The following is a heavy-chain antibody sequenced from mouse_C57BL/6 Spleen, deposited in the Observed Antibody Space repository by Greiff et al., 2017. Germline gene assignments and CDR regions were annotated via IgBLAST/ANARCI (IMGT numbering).Heavy chain of an antibody. D-gene: IGHD2-2*01. V-gene: IGHV14-2*01. J-gene: IGHJ4*01. CDR3: ARSTMVTRMDY. CDR1: GFNIKDYY. Sequence: VHVKQSGAELVKPGASVKLSCTASGFNIKDYYMHWVKQRTEQGLEWIGRIDPEDGETKYAPKFQGKDTITADTSSNTAYLQLSSLTSEDTAVYYCARSTMVTRMDYWGQGTSVTVSS. CDR2: IDPEDGET.